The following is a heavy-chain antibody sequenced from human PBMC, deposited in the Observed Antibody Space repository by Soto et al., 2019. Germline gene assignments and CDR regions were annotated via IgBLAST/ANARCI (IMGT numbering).Heavy chain of an antibody. Sequence: GASVKVSCQASGYTFTSHGISWVRQAPGQGLEWMGWISVHNGNTMYAEKLQGRVTMTTDTSTKTAYMELRSLRSDDTAVYYCARDDYVGGGLEWLSTSPAGDYWGQGTPVTVSS. CDR2: ISVHNGNT. V-gene: IGHV1-18*01. CDR3: ARDDYVGGGLEWLSTSPAGDY. CDR1: GYTFTSHG. D-gene: IGHD3-3*01. J-gene: IGHJ4*02.